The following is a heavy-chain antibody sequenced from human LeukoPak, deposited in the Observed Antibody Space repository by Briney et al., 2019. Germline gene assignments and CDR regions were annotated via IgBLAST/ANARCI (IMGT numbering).Heavy chain of an antibody. CDR2: ISYDGSDK. CDR3: ARFGRSALAPDY. V-gene: IGHV3-30*04. CDR1: GFTFSSYT. Sequence: PGRSLRLSCAASGFTFSSYTIHWVRQAPGKGLEWVAVISYDGSDKYYADSVKGRFTISRDNSKNTLYLQMNSLRAEDTAVYYCARFGRSALAPDYWGQGTLVTVSS. J-gene: IGHJ4*02. D-gene: IGHD3-3*01.